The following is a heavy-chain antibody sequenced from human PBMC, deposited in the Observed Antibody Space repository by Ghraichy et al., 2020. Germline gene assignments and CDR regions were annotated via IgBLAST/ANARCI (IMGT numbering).Heavy chain of an antibody. CDR2: ISSDGRTT. Sequence: GESLNISCAASGFTFSSHWMHWVRQAPGKGLVWVSHISSDGRTTNSADSVKGRFTISRDDAKNTLYLQMNNLRAEDTAVYYCARSSGYIDYWGQGTLVTVSS. J-gene: IGHJ4*02. CDR1: GFTFSSHW. V-gene: IGHV3-74*01. CDR3: ARSSGYIDY. D-gene: IGHD6-19*01.